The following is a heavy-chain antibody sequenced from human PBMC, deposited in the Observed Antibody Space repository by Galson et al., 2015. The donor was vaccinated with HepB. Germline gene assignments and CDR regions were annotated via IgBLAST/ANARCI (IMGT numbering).Heavy chain of an antibody. V-gene: IGHV1-18*04. Sequence: SVKVSCKASGYTFTTNGISWVRQAPRQGLEWMGWISANSGNTKYAQNFQERVTLTRDTSTSTVYLELRNLRSDDTAAYYCARDRDYRFDYWGQGTLVTVSS. J-gene: IGHJ4*02. D-gene: IGHD4/OR15-4a*01. CDR1: GYTFTTNG. CDR3: ARDRDYRFDY. CDR2: ISANSGNT.